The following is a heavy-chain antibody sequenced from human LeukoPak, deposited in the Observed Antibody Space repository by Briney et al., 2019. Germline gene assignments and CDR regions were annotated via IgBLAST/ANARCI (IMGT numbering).Heavy chain of an antibody. D-gene: IGHD6-19*01. CDR2: INHSGNT. V-gene: IGHV4-34*01. J-gene: IGHJ4*02. CDR3: ARGQRVAGDPYDY. Sequence: SETLSLTCAVYGGSFSGYYWTWIRQPPGKGLEWIGEINHSGNTNYNPSLKSRVTISVDTSKNQFSLNLSSVTAADTAVYYCARGQRVAGDPYDYWGQGTLVTGSS. CDR1: GGSFSGYY.